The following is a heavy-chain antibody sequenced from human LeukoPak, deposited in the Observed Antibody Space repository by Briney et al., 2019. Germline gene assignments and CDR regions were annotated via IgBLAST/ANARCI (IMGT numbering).Heavy chain of an antibody. CDR2: IWYDGSNK. D-gene: IGHD6-13*01. V-gene: IGHV3-33*01. J-gene: IGHJ4*02. CDR3: ARDIPFSSGWYVLSY. Sequence: QPGRSLRLSCAASGFTFSSYGMHWVHQAPGKGLEWVAVIWYDGSNKYYADSVKGRFTIPRDNSKNTLYLQMNSLRAEDTAVYYCARDIPFSSGWYVLSYWGQGTLVTVSS. CDR1: GFTFSSYG.